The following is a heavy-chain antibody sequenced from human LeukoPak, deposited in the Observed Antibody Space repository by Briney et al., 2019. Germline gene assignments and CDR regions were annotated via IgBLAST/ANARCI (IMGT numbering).Heavy chain of an antibody. Sequence: GAPVKVSCKASGYTFTNYGITWVRQAPGRGLQCMGGISTYNGNTHYAQRFQGRVTMTTDTSTSTVYMELRSLRSDDTAVYYCARDEAGFGTTPLDYWGQGTLVTVSS. J-gene: IGHJ4*02. V-gene: IGHV1-18*01. CDR3: ARDEAGFGTTPLDY. CDR1: GYTFTNYG. D-gene: IGHD2-8*01. CDR2: ISTYNGNT.